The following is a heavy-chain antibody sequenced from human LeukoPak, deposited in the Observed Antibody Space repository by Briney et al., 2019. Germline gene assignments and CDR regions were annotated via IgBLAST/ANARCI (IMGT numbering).Heavy chain of an antibody. CDR3: ARAPYNWNDPFDY. Sequence: GGSLRLSCAASGFTFSSYGMHWVRQAPGKGLEWVAVISYDGSNKYYADSVKGRFTISRDNSKNTLYLQMNSLRAEDTAVYYCARAPYNWNDPFDYWGQGTLVTVSS. V-gene: IGHV3-30*03. CDR2: ISYDGSNK. CDR1: GFTFSSYG. J-gene: IGHJ4*02. D-gene: IGHD1-20*01.